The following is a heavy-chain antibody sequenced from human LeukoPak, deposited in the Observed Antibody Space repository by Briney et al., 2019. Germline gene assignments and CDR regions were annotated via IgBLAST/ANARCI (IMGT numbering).Heavy chain of an antibody. D-gene: IGHD3-3*01. CDR1: GGSFSGYY. CDR3: ARGRDFWSGYCRVYWFDP. V-gene: IGHV4-34*01. Sequence: SETLSLTCAVYGGSFSGYYWSWIRQPPGKGLEWIGEINHSGSTNYNPSLKSRVTISVDTSKNQFSLKLSSVTAADTAVYYCARGRDFWSGYCRVYWFDPWGQGTLVTVTS. J-gene: IGHJ5*02. CDR2: INHSGST.